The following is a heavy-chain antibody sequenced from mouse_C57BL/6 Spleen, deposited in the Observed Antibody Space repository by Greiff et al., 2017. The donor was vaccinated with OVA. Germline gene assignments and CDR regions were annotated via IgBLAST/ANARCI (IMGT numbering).Heavy chain of an antibody. V-gene: IGHV1-69*01. J-gene: IGHJ1*03. Sequence: QVQLQQPGAELVMPGASVKLSCKASGYTFTSYWMHWVKQRPGQGLEWIGEIDPSDSYTNYNQKFKGKSTLTVDKSSSTAYMQLSSLTSEDSAVYYCALYDGYWYFDVWGTGTTVTVSS. CDR1: GYTFTSYW. CDR3: ALYDGYWYFDV. D-gene: IGHD2-3*01. CDR2: IDPSDSYT.